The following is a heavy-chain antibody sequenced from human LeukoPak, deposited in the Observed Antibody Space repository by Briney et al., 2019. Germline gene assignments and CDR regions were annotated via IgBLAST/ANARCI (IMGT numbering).Heavy chain of an antibody. D-gene: IGHD2-2*01. J-gene: IGHJ4*02. V-gene: IGHV4-34*01. Sequence: PSETLSLTCAGYGGSFSGYYWSWIRQPPGKGLEWIGEINHSGSTNYNPSLKSRVTISVDTSKNQFSLKLSSVTAADTAVYYCARREGIVVVPAATFDYWGQGTLVTVSS. CDR2: INHSGST. CDR3: ARREGIVVVPAATFDY. CDR1: GGSFSGYY.